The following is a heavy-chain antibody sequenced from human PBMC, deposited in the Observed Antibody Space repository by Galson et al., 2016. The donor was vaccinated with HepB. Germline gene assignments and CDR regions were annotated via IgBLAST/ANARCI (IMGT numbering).Heavy chain of an antibody. CDR3: VNRADCSCRDNGFQY. CDR1: GSTFSSYD. V-gene: IGHV3-23*01. CDR2: ISHDSGSE. J-gene: IGHJ4*02. Sequence: SLRLSCAGSGSTFSSYDMSWVRQATGQGLEWVSGISHDSGSEFYGDYVKGRFTITRDNSKNTAYLELNSLTAEDTAIYYCVNRADCSCRDNGFQYWGRGTLVTVSS. D-gene: IGHD2-15*01.